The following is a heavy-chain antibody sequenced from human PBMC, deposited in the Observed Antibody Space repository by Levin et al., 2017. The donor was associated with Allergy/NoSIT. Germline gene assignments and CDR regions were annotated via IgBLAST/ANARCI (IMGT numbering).Heavy chain of an antibody. Sequence: SETLSLTCAVSGGSISTDNWWCWIRQPPGKGLEWIGEIYRSGDTNHNPSLRSRVTMSGDKSKNHFSLKLSSVTAADTAVYYCATVEGLFCSGVSCSYSFHYWGQGALVTVSS. J-gene: IGHJ4*02. CDR3: ATVEGLFCSGVSCSYSFHY. CDR1: GGSISTDNW. D-gene: IGHD3-9*01. CDR2: IYRSGDT. V-gene: IGHV4-4*02.